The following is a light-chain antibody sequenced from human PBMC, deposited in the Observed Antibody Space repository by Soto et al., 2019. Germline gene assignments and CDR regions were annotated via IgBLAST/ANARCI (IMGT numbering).Light chain of an antibody. CDR1: SDDVGGYNF. CDR2: DVT. Sequence: QSVLTQPASVSGSPGQSITISCTGTSDDVGGYNFVAWYQQYPGKAPRLLIYDVTNRPSGVSDRFSGSKSGNTASLTISGLQPEDEGDFYCSSYTRTSTVVFGGGTKVTVL. CDR3: SSYTRTSTVV. V-gene: IGLV2-14*01. J-gene: IGLJ2*01.